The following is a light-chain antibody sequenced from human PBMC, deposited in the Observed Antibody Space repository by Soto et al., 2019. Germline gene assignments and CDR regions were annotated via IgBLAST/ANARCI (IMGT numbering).Light chain of an antibody. V-gene: IGLV2-14*01. J-gene: IGLJ1*01. CDR3: KSYAVGSTYV. CDR2: EVD. Sequence: QSALTQPASVSGSPGQSITISCTGTGSDIGYFNYVSWYQQQPGKAPKLMIYEVDNRPSGVSIRFSGSKSGSTAYLTISGLQAEDEADYYCKSYAVGSTYVFGTGTKVTVX. CDR1: GSDIGYFNY.